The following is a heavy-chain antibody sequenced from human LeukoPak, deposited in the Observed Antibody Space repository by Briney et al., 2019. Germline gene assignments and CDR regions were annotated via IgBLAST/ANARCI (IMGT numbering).Heavy chain of an antibody. CDR1: GGSISSYY. CDR3: ARGGTYRGGADY. J-gene: IGHJ4*02. V-gene: IGHV4-59*01. CDR2: IYYSGST. Sequence: SETLSLTCTVSGGSISSYYWSWIRQPPGKELEWIGYIYYSGSTNYNPSLKSRVTISVDTSKNQFSLKLNSVTAADTAVYYCARGGTYRGGADYWGQGTLVTVSS. D-gene: IGHD4-11*01.